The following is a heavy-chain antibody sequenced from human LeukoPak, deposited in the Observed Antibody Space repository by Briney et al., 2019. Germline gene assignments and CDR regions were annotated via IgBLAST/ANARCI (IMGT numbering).Heavy chain of an antibody. CDR3: AKDRYRGYDYARVGTFDY. D-gene: IGHD5-12*01. V-gene: IGHV3-30*18. J-gene: IGHJ4*02. Sequence: GGSLRPSCAASGFTFSSYGMHWVRQAPGKGLEWVAVISYDGSNKYYADSVKGRFTISRDNSKNTLYLQMNSLRAEDTAVYYCAKDRYRGYDYARVGTFDYWGQGTLVTVSS. CDR1: GFTFSSYG. CDR2: ISYDGSNK.